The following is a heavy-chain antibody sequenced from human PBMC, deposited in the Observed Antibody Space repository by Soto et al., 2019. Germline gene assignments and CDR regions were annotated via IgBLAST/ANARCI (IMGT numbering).Heavy chain of an antibody. J-gene: IGHJ2*01. CDR1: GGSIGDYY. V-gene: IGHV4-59*01. Sequence: SETLSLTCTVSGGSIGDYYWTWIRQPPGKGLEWVGCIHYSGSTTYNPPLESRLTMSVDTSKNQFSLTLSSVTAADTAVYYCAREGNYDNSGNYFFQTFNFWGRGTLVTVSS. CDR2: IHYSGST. D-gene: IGHD3-22*01. CDR3: AREGNYDNSGNYFFQTFNF.